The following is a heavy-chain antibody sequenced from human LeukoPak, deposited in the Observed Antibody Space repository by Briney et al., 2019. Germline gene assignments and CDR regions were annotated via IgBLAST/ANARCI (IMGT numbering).Heavy chain of an antibody. D-gene: IGHD2-2*01. V-gene: IGHV3-48*03. CDR3: ARSHLEYCGSTSCYLRSYNFDY. J-gene: IGHJ4*02. CDR1: GFAFSSYE. CDR2: ISSSGSTI. Sequence: GGSLRLSCAASGFAFSSYEMNWARQAPGKGLEWVSYISSSGSTIHYADSVKGRFTISRDNAKNTLYLQMNSLRAEDTAVYYCARSHLEYCGSTSCYLRSYNFDYWGQGTLVTVSS.